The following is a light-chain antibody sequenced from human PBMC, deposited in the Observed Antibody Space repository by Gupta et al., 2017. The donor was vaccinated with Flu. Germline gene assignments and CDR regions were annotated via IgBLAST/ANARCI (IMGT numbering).Light chain of an antibody. V-gene: IGKV1-5*03. CDR2: KAS. J-gene: IGKJ1*01. Sequence: PSSLSASVGDRVTITCRSSQSSDSWLAWYQQKPGKAPKLLIYKASNLESGVPSRFSGSGSGTEFTLTISSLQPDDFATYYCQQYGSYPWRFGQGTTLEIK. CDR1: QSSDSW. CDR3: QQYGSYPWR.